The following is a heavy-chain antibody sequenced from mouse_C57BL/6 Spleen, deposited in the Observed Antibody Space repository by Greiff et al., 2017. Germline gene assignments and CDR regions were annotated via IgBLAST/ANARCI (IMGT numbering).Heavy chain of an antibody. D-gene: IGHD1-2*01. J-gene: IGHJ4*01. Sequence: VKLMESGPGLVQPSQSLSITCTVSGFSLTSYGVHWVRQSPGKGLEWLGVIWSGGSTDYNAAVISRLSISKDNSKSQVFFKMNSLQADDTAIYYCARKGTTAGYYAMDYWGQGTSVTVSS. CDR2: IWSGGST. V-gene: IGHV2-2*01. CDR1: GFSLTSYG. CDR3: ARKGTTAGYYAMDY.